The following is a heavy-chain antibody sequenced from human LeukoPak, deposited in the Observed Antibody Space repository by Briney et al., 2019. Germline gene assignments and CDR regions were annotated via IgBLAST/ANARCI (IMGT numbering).Heavy chain of an antibody. CDR1: GFTFSSYS. V-gene: IGHV3-21*01. D-gene: IGHD2-15*01. Sequence: GGSLRLSCAASGFTFSSYSMNWVRQAPGKGLEWVSSISSSSSYIYYADSVKGRFTISRDNAKNSLYLQMNSLRAEDTAVYYCARDADRYCSGGSCYSSWFDPWGQEPWSPSPQ. CDR3: ARDADRYCSGGSCYSSWFDP. CDR2: ISSSSSYI. J-gene: IGHJ5*02.